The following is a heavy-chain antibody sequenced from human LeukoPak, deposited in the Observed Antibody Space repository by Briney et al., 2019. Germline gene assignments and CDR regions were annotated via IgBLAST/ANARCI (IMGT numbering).Heavy chain of an antibody. CDR1: GFTFSSYA. CDR3: ARESDSSSPVDY. Sequence: GALRLSCAASGFTFSSYAMHWVGQAPGKGLEWVAVISYDGSNKYYADSVKGRFTISRDNSKNTLYLQMNSLRAEDTAVYYCARESDSSSPVDYWGQGTLVTVSS. J-gene: IGHJ4*02. V-gene: IGHV3-30*01. D-gene: IGHD6-6*01. CDR2: ISYDGSNK.